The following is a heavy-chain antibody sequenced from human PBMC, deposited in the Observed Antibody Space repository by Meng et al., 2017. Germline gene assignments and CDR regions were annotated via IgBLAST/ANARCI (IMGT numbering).Heavy chain of an antibody. D-gene: IGHD3-16*01. J-gene: IGHJ4*02. CDR3: ARDQGMGAEYYFDY. V-gene: IGHV3-30*01. CDR1: GFTFSSYA. CDR2: ISYDGSNK. Sequence: GGSLRLSCAASGFTFSSYAMHWVRQAPGKGLEWVAVISYDGSNKYYADSVKGRFTISRDNSKNTLYLQMNSLRAEDTAVYYCARDQGMGAEYYFDYWGQGTLVTVSS.